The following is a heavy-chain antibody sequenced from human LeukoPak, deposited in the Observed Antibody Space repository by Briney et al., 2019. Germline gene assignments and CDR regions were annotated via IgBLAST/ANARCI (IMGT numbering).Heavy chain of an antibody. CDR1: GFSLRSSAMR. Sequence: SGPALVKPXQTLTLTCTLSGFSLRSSAMRVSRIRQPPVKALEWLARIDWDDDKFYSTSLKTRLTISKDTSKNQVVLTMTNMDPVDTATYYCARNELDYFDYWGQGTLVTVSS. CDR2: IDWDDDK. CDR3: ARNELDYFDY. D-gene: IGHD1-1*01. J-gene: IGHJ4*02. V-gene: IGHV2-70*04.